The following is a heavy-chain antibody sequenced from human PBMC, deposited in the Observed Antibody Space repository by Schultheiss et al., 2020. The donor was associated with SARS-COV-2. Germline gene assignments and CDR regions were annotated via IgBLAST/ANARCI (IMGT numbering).Heavy chain of an antibody. D-gene: IGHD1-7*01. CDR1: GFTFSSYG. CDR2: ISYDGSNK. Sequence: GGSLRLSCAASGFTFSSYGMHWVRQAPGKGLEWVAVISYDGSNKYYADSVKGRFTISRDNSKNTLYLQMNSLRAEDTAVYYCARGWNYDDAFDIWGQGTMVTVSS. CDR3: ARGWNYDDAFDI. V-gene: IGHV3-30*03. J-gene: IGHJ3*02.